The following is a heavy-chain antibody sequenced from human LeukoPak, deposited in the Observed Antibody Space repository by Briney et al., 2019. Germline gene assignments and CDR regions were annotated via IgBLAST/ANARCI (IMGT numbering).Heavy chain of an antibody. CDR2: IIPIFGTA. Sequence: ASVKVSCKASGYTFTGYYMHWVRQAPGQGLEWMGGIIPIFGTANYAQKFQGRVTITADKSTSTAYMELSSLRSEDTAVYYCAREGPSLSIVGANYFDYWGQGTLVTVSS. CDR1: GYTFTGYY. D-gene: IGHD1-26*01. J-gene: IGHJ4*02. V-gene: IGHV1-69*06. CDR3: AREGPSLSIVGANYFDY.